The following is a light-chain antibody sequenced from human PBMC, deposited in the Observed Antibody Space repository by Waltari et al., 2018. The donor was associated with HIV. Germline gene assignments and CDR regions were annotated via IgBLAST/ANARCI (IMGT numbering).Light chain of an antibody. V-gene: IGLV2-14*01. Sequence: QSALTQTASVSGSPGQSITISCTGTNSDIGGHNSVAWYQQHPGKAPKLIIYDVSNRPAGVSDRFSGSKSGNTASLTISGLQAEDEADYYCKSSTTRSTPCVFGSGTKVTVL. J-gene: IGLJ1*01. CDR1: NSDIGGHNS. CDR3: KSSTTRSTPCV. CDR2: DVS.